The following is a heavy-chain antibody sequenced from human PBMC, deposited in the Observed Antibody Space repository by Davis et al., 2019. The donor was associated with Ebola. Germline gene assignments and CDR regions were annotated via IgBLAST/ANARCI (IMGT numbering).Heavy chain of an antibody. CDR1: GGSISSYY. CDR2: IYYSGST. CDR3: ARGFSIAADAFDI. Sequence: MPSETLSLTCTVSGGSISSYYWSWIRQPPGKGLEWIGYIYYSGSTNYNPSLKSRVTISVDTSKNQFSLKLSSVTAADTAVYYCARGFSIAADAFDIWGQGTMVTVSS. V-gene: IGHV4-59*08. J-gene: IGHJ3*02. D-gene: IGHD6-13*01.